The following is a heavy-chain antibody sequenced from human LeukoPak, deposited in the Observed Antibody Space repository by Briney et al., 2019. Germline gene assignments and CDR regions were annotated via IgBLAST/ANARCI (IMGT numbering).Heavy chain of an antibody. CDR1: GGSISSYY. CDR2: IYYSGST. D-gene: IGHD5-18*01. J-gene: IGHJ3*02. CDR3: AREDGTSMDNAFDI. V-gene: IGHV4-59*12. Sequence: SETLSLTCTVSGGSISSYYWSWIRQPPGKGPEWIGSIYYSGSTYYNPSLKSRVTISEDPSKNQFSLKLSSVTAADTAVYYCAREDGTSMDNAFDIWGQGTMVTVSS.